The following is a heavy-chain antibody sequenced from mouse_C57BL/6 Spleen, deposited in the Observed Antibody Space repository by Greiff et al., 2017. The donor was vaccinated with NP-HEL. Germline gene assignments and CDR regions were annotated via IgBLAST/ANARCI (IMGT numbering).Heavy chain of an antibody. Sequence: VQLKQSGPELVKPGDSVKISCKASGYSFTGYFMNWVMQSHGKSLEWIGRINPYNGDTFYNQKFKGKATLTVDKSSSTARMELRSLTSEDSAVYYCARNGNYLYAMDYWGQGTSVTVSS. J-gene: IGHJ4*01. CDR1: GYSFTGYF. V-gene: IGHV1-20*01. D-gene: IGHD2-1*01. CDR3: ARNGNYLYAMDY. CDR2: INPYNGDT.